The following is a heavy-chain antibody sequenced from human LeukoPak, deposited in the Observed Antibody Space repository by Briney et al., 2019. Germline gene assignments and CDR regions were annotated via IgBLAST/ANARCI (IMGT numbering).Heavy chain of an antibody. Sequence: PGGSLRLSCAASGFTFSSYDMHWVRQATGKGLEWVSAIGTAGDTYYPGSVKGRFTISRENAKNSLYLQMNSLRAGDTAVYYCARVDPIYGMDVWGQGTTVTVSS. V-gene: IGHV3-13*01. CDR2: IGTAGDT. J-gene: IGHJ6*02. CDR1: GFTFSSYD. CDR3: ARVDPIYGMDV.